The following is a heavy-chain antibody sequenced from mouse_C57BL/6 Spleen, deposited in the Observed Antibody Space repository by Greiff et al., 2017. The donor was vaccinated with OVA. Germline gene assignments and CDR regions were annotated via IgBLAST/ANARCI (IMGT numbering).Heavy chain of an antibody. CDR3: ARPSYGSSYEYFDV. CDR1: GYAFTNYL. V-gene: IGHV1-54*01. CDR2: INPGSGGT. J-gene: IGHJ1*03. Sequence: VQLQQSGAELVRPGTSVKVSCKASGYAFTNYLIEWVKQRPGQGLEWIGVINPGSGGTNYNEKFKGKATLTADKSSSTAYMQLSSLTSEDSAVYFCARPSYGSSYEYFDVWGTGTTVTVSS. D-gene: IGHD1-1*01.